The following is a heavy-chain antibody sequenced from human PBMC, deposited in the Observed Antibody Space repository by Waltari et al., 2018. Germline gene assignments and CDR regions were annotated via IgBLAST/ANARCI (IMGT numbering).Heavy chain of an antibody. CDR1: GYTFPASY. CDR2: INSNTGGA. J-gene: IGHJ3*02. D-gene: IGHD1-7*01. CDR3: AREALGGTKAFDM. Sequence: QIQIMQSGAEVKKHGASVKVSCQASGYTFPASYIHWARQAPGQGLAWMGWINSNTGGADCAQSFQGRVTVTRDTSISTVYMELSGLTSDDTAVYYCAREALGGTKAFDMWGQGTMVTVSS. V-gene: IGHV1-2*02.